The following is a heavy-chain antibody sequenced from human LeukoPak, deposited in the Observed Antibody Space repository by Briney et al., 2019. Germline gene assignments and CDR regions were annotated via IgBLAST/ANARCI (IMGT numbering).Heavy chain of an antibody. CDR2: IIPILGIA. D-gene: IGHD3-10*01. Sequence: SVKVSCKASGGTFSSYAISWVRQAPGQGLEWMGRIIPILGIANYAQKFQGRVTITADKSTSTAYMELSSLRSEDTAVYYCAREAGPYYYVSGSYYSSNFDFWGQGTLVTVSS. CDR3: AREAGPYYYVSGSYYSSNFDF. J-gene: IGHJ4*02. CDR1: GGTFSSYA. V-gene: IGHV1-69*04.